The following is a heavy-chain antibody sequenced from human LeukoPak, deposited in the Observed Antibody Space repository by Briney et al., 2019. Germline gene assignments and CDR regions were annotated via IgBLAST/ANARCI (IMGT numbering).Heavy chain of an antibody. J-gene: IGHJ4*02. CDR1: GYSFTSYW. D-gene: IGHD5-24*01. CDR2: FYPGDSDT. Sequence: GESLQISCKGSGYSFTSYWIGWVRQMPGKGLEWMGIFYPGDSDTRYSPSFQGQVTISADKSISTAYLQWSSLKASDTAIYYCARKGRDGYNYFDYWGQGTLVTVSS. V-gene: IGHV5-51*01. CDR3: ARKGRDGYNYFDY.